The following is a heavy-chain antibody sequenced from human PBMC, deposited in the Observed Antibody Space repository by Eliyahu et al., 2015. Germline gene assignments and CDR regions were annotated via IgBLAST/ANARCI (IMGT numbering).Heavy chain of an antibody. Sequence: QVQLQESGPGLVKPSGTLSLTCAVSGGSISPNNWWSWVRQPPGKGLEWIGEIYHSGSTNYNPSFKSRVTISVDQSKNQFSLMLTSVTAADTAVYYCVRDGDHVADISGYGYWGQGTLVTVSS. J-gene: IGHJ4*02. CDR2: IYHSGST. CDR1: GGSISPNNW. CDR3: VRDGDHVADISGYGY. V-gene: IGHV4-4*02. D-gene: IGHD3-22*01.